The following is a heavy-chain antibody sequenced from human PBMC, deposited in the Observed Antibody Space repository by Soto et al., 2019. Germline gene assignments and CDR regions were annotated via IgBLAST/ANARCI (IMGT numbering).Heavy chain of an antibody. J-gene: IGHJ6*02. CDR3: ARDLSPAPSLDYYYYYGMDV. CDR1: GYTFTSYG. CDR2: ISAYNGNT. V-gene: IGHV1-18*01. Sequence: ASVKVSCKASGYTFTSYGISWVRQAPGQGLEWMGWISAYNGNTNYAQKLQGRVTMTTDTSTSTAYMELRSLRSDDTAVYYCARDLSPAPSLDYYYYYGMDVWGQGTTVTVSS. D-gene: IGHD3-16*01.